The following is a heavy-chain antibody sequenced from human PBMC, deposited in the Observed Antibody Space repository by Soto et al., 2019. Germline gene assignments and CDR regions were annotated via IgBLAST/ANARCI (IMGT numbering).Heavy chain of an antibody. CDR3: ARGGIIKTYYYGSGSYSYFDY. CDR1: GGSFSGYY. Sequence: QVQLQQWGAGLLKPSETLSLTCAVYGGSFSGYYWSWIRQPPGKGLEWIGEINHSGSTNYNPSLKSRVTISVDTSKNQFSLKLSSVTAADTAVYYCARGGIIKTYYYGSGSYSYFDYWGQGTLVTVSS. CDR2: INHSGST. J-gene: IGHJ4*02. D-gene: IGHD3-10*01. V-gene: IGHV4-34*01.